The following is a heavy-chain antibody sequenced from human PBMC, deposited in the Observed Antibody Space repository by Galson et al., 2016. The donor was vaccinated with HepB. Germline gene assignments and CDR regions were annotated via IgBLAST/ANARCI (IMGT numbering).Heavy chain of an antibody. J-gene: IGHJ4*02. CDR1: GLSFINSG. V-gene: IGHV3-23*01. CDR3: GKHGGFDY. D-gene: IGHD3-16*01. Sequence: SLRLSCAASGLSFINSGMSWVGRAPGRGLDWVSGITRSGAATHYADFVKGRFTISRDNSKNTLYLYMNNLTAGDTAIYYCGKHGGFDYWGQGALVTVSS. CDR2: ITRSGAAT.